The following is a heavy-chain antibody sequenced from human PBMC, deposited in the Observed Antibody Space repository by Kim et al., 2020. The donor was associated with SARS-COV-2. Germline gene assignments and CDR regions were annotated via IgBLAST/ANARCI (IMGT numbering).Heavy chain of an antibody. CDR3: ARGTMVRGVIPPNFAFDI. V-gene: IGHV4-39*07. Sequence: KSRVTISVATSKNQCSLKLSSVTAADTAVYYCARGTMVRGVIPPNFAFDIWGQGTMVTVSS. D-gene: IGHD3-10*01. J-gene: IGHJ3*02.